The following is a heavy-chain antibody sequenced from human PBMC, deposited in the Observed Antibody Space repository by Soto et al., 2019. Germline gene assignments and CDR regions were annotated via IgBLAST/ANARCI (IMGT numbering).Heavy chain of an antibody. J-gene: IGHJ4*02. Sequence: GGSLRLSCVVSDFTFSSSWMHWVRQGPGKRLVWVSRMNPDGSEINYADSVKGRFTTSRDNANNMLYLQMNSLRAEDTSLYYCAKEDTYTYAIDYWGQGTLVTAPQ. CDR3: AKEDTYTYAIDY. V-gene: IGHV3-74*01. D-gene: IGHD5-18*01. CDR1: DFTFSSSW. CDR2: MNPDGSEI.